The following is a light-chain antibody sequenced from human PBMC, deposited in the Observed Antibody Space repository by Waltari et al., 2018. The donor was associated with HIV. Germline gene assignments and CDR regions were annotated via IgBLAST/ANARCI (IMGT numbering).Light chain of an antibody. CDR2: EVS. J-gene: IGLJ1*01. Sequence: QSALTQPASVSGSPGQSITISCPGTSSDVGGYNDVSWYQQHPGKAPKLMIYEVSNRPSGVSNRFSGSKSGNTASLTISGLQAEDEADYYCSSYTSSSTPVFGTGTKVTVL. CDR3: SSYTSSSTPV. V-gene: IGLV2-14*01. CDR1: SSDVGGYND.